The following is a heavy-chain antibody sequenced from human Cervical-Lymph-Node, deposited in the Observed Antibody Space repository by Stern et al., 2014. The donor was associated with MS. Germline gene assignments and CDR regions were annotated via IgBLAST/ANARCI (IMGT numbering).Heavy chain of an antibody. V-gene: IGHV3-33*01. Sequence: VQLVESGGGVVQPGRSLRLSCAASGFTFSSSGMHWVRQAQGKGLEWLAIIGYDGSNRYYADSVKGRFTISRDNSKNTLYLQMNSLRAEDTAVYYCAREGGNTAEYFQHWGQGTLVTVSS. CDR2: IGYDGSNR. J-gene: IGHJ1*01. CDR3: AREGGNTAEYFQH. D-gene: IGHD4-23*01. CDR1: GFTFSSSG.